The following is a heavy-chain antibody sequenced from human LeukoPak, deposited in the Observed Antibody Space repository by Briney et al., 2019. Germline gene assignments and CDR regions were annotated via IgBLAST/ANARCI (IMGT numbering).Heavy chain of an antibody. V-gene: IGHV4-34*01. Sequence: SETLSLTCAVDGASLSGFFWNWIRQSPGKGLEWIGEMNQGGGARFNPSLESRVIIAVDTSKNQFTLKVNSATDADTAVYYCARGSIVGWFDPWGQGTLVTVSS. CDR2: MNQGGGA. J-gene: IGHJ5*02. D-gene: IGHD1-26*01. CDR3: ARGSIVGWFDP. CDR1: GASLSGFF.